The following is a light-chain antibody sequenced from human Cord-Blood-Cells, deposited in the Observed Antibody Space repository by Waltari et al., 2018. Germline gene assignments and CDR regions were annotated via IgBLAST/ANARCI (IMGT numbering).Light chain of an antibody. Sequence: EIVMTQSPATLSVSPGERATLSCRASQSVSSNLAWYQQKPGQAPRPLIYGASTRATGNPARFSGSGSGTEFTLTISSLQSEDFAVYYCQQYNNWPPYTFGQGTKLEIK. CDR3: QQYNNWPPYT. CDR1: QSVSSN. J-gene: IGKJ2*01. V-gene: IGKV3-15*01. CDR2: GAS.